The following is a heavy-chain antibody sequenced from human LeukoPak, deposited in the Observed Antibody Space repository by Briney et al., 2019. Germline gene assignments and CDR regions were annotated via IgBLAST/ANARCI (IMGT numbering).Heavy chain of an antibody. CDR2: IIPIFGTA. CDR3: ARDRGPSGSGYQYYFDY. CDR1: GGTFSSYA. D-gene: IGHD3-22*01. J-gene: IGHJ4*02. V-gene: IGHV1-69*13. Sequence: ASVKVSCKASGGTFSSYAISWVRQAPGQGLEWMGGIIPIFGTANYAQKFQGRVTITADESTSTAYMELSSLRSEDTAMYYCARDRGPSGSGYQYYFDYWGQGTLVTVSS.